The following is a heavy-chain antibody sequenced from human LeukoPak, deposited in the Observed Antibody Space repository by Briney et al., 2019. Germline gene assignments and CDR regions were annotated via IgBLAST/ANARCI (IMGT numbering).Heavy chain of an antibody. J-gene: IGHJ6*02. Sequence: SVKASCKAPGGTFSSYAISWVRQAPGQGLEWMGGIIPIFGTANYAQKFQGRVTITADESTSTAYMELSSLRSEDTAVYYCAGAHIVVVIAIPDYYYGMDVWGQGTTVTVSS. CDR1: GGTFSSYA. CDR2: IIPIFGTA. CDR3: AGAHIVVVIAIPDYYYGMDV. V-gene: IGHV1-69*13. D-gene: IGHD2-21*01.